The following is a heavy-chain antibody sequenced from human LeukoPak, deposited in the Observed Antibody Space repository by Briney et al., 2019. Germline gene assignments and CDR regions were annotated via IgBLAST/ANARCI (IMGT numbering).Heavy chain of an antibody. Sequence: ASVKVSCKASGGTFSSYAISWVRQAPGQGLEWMGGIIPIFGTANYAQKFQGRVTITADKSTSTAYMELSSLRSDDTAVYYCARLTEYYDSSGYYYCWFDPWGQGTLVTVSS. CDR2: IIPIFGTA. CDR1: GGTFSSYA. V-gene: IGHV1-69*06. J-gene: IGHJ5*02. CDR3: ARLTEYYDSSGYYYCWFDP. D-gene: IGHD3-22*01.